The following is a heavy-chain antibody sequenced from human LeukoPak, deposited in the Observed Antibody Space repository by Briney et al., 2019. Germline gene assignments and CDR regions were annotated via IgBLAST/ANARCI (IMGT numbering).Heavy chain of an antibody. J-gene: IGHJ5*02. Sequence: GGSLRLSCAASRFTFSSYSMNWVRQAPGKGLEWVSSISSSGGYIYYADSVKGRFTISRDNAKNSLYLQMNSLRAEDTAVYYCARQPGGFDSNWFDPWGQGTLVTVSS. CDR3: ARQPGGFDSNWFDP. CDR2: ISSSGGYI. D-gene: IGHD3-9*01. V-gene: IGHV3-21*01. CDR1: RFTFSSYS.